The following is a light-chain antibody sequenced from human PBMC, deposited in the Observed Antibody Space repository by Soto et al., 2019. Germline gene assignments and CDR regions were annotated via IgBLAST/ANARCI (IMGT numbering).Light chain of an antibody. Sequence: EIVMTQSPATLSVSPGERTTLSCRASQSVGNNLAWYQQKPGQAPRLLIYGAYTRATGIPARFSGSGSGTDFTLTISRLEPEDFATYYCQQRGNWPPTFGQGTKLEIK. J-gene: IGKJ2*01. V-gene: IGKV3-15*01. CDR3: QQRGNWPPT. CDR2: GAY. CDR1: QSVGNN.